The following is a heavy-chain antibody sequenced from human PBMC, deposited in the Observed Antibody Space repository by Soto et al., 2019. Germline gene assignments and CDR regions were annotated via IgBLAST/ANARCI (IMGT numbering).Heavy chain of an antibody. CDR3: AREPPI. J-gene: IGHJ4*02. CDR1: GGSISSGGYY. CDR2: IYYSGST. Sequence: QVQLQESGPGLVKPSQTLSLTCTVSGGSISSGGYYWSWIRQHPGKGLEWIGYIYYSGSTYYNPSLRCRGTISGDTSKSMCAWKQTSVTAAATAVDSCAREPPIWGQGPLVAVSS. V-gene: IGHV4-31*03.